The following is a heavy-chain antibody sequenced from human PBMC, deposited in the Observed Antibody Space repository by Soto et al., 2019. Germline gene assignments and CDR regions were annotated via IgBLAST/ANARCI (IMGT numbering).Heavy chain of an antibody. V-gene: IGHV4-38-2*01. Sequence: SETLSDDCALSGSSIGREYCWACIGQPQGKGLEWIGSIYPSGSTYYNPSLKSRFTLSVDPSQNQFSLKLSSVTAADTAVYYCARGDYYGSGSYYNWFDPWAQGTLVTVS. CDR3: ARGDYYGSGSYYNWFDP. CDR2: IYPSGST. CDR1: GSSIGREYC. J-gene: IGHJ5*02. D-gene: IGHD3-10*01.